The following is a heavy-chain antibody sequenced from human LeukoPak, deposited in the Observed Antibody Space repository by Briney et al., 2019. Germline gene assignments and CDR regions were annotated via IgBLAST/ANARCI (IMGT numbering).Heavy chain of an antibody. CDR1: GFTFSSYG. CDR3: AKGGWRGIVPAAISY. Sequence: PGGSLRLSCAASGFTFSSYGMHWVRQAPGKGLEWVAFIRYDGSNKYYADSVKGRFTISRDNSKNTLYLQMNSLRAEDTAVYYCAKGGWRGIVPAAISYWGQGTLVTVSS. J-gene: IGHJ4*02. V-gene: IGHV3-30*02. D-gene: IGHD2-2*01. CDR2: IRYDGSNK.